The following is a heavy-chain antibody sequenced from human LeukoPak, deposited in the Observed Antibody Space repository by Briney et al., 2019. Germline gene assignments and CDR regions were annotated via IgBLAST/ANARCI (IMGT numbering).Heavy chain of an antibody. Sequence: SETLSLTCAVYAGSFSGYYWSWIRQPAGKGLEWIGRIYTSGSTNYNPSLKSRVTMSVDTSKNQFSLKLSSVTAADTAVYYCARAIHYYDSSGYYPNWFDPWGQGTLVTVSS. J-gene: IGHJ5*02. CDR2: IYTSGST. CDR3: ARAIHYYDSSGYYPNWFDP. CDR1: AGSFSGYY. D-gene: IGHD3-22*01. V-gene: IGHV4-59*10.